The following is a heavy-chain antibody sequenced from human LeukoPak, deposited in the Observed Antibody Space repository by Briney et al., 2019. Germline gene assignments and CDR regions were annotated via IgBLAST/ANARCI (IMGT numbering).Heavy chain of an antibody. CDR2: ISSSSSYI. D-gene: IGHD2-21*01. CDR1: GFTFSRHS. V-gene: IGHV3-21*01. CDR3: ARPRGCGTSRCNNFDY. Sequence: GGSLRLSCAASGFTFSRHSINWVRQAPGKGLEWVSSISSSSSYIYYADSVKGRFTISRDNAKNSLYLQMNRLRAEDTAVYYCARPRGCGTSRCNNFDYWGQGTLVTVSS. J-gene: IGHJ4*02.